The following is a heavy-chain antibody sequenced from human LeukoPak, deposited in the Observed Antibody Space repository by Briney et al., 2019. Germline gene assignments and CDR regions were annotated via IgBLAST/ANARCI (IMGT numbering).Heavy chain of an antibody. CDR3: ASSGSSRKYSYGYYFGDY. CDR2: ISGSGGST. D-gene: IGHD5-18*01. CDR1: GITFSSYA. Sequence: GGSLRLSCAASGITFSSYAMSWVRQAPGKGLEWVSAISGSGGSTYYADSVKGRFTISRDNAKNSLYLQMNSLRAEDTAVYYCASSGSSRKYSYGYYFGDYWGQGTLVTVSS. V-gene: IGHV3-23*01. J-gene: IGHJ4*02.